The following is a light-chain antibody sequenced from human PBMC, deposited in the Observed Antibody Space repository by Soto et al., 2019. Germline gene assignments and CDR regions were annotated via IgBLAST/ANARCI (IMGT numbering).Light chain of an antibody. Sequence: GDRVIITCRASQTITGYLNWYQQKPGKAPKLLIYAASSLQSGVPSRFSGSGSGTDFTLTISSLQPEDFATYYCQQSHGIPYTFGQGTKLEIK. CDR2: AAS. J-gene: IGKJ2*01. V-gene: IGKV1-39*01. CDR3: QQSHGIPYT. CDR1: QTITGY.